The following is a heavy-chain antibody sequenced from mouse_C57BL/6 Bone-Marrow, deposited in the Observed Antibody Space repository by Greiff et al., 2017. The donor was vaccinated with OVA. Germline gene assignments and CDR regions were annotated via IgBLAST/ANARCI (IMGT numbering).Heavy chain of an antibody. CDR1: GFTFSDYY. J-gene: IGHJ1*03. V-gene: IGHV5-16*01. CDR3: AREGYGSIYWYFDV. D-gene: IGHD1-1*01. Sequence: EVQRVESEGGLVQPGRSMKLSCTASGFTFSDYYMAWVRQVPEKGLEWVANINYDGSSNYYLASLKSRFIISRDNAKNILYRQMSSLKSEDTATYYCAREGYGSIYWYFDVWGTGTTVTVSS. CDR2: INYDGSSN.